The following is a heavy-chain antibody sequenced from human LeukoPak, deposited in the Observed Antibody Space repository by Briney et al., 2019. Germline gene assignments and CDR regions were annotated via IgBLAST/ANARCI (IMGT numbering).Heavy chain of an antibody. CDR3: ARDYYDTSGFAFDL. J-gene: IGHJ3*01. CDR1: GGSVTNYY. CDR2: IYYSGST. V-gene: IGHV4-59*02. Sequence: PSETLSLTCTVSGGSVTNYYWSWIRQPPGKGLEWIGYIYYSGSTNYNPSLKSRVTISVDTSKNQFSLKLSSVTAADTAVYYCARDYYDTSGFAFDLWGQGTMVTVSS. D-gene: IGHD3-22*01.